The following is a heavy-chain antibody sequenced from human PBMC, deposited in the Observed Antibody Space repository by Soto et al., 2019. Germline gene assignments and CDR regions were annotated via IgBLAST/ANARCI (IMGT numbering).Heavy chain of an antibody. Sequence: SDTLSLTCTLSGCPISSSSYYWGWIRQPPGKGLEWIGSIYYSGYTYYNPSLKSRVTISVDTSKNQFSLKLSSVTAADTAVYYCARHNGPLYVGYYYDMDVWGQGTTVT. J-gene: IGHJ6*02. CDR1: GCPISSSSYY. CDR2: IYYSGYT. D-gene: IGHD3-16*01. CDR3: ARHNGPLYVGYYYDMDV. V-gene: IGHV4-39*01.